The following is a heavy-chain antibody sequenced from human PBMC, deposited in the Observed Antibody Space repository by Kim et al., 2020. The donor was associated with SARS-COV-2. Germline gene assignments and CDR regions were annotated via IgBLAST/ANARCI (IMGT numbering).Heavy chain of an antibody. V-gene: IGHV3-30*04. CDR1: GFTFSSYA. D-gene: IGHD5-12*01. CDR2: ISYDGSNK. J-gene: IGHJ6*01. CDR3: ASDSIVATTKYYYYGMDV. Sequence: GGSLRLSCAASGFTFSSYAMHWVRQAPGKGLEWVAVISYDGSNKYYADSVKGRFTISRDNSKNTLYLQMNSLRAEDTAVYYCASDSIVATTKYYYYGMDV.